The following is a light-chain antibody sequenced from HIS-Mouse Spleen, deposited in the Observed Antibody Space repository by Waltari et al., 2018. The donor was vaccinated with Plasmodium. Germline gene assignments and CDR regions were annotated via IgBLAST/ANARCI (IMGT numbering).Light chain of an antibody. J-gene: IGLJ1*01. Sequence: QSALTQPRSVSGSPGQSVTISCTGTSSDVGGYNYVSWYQQHPGKAPKPMVYDVSKRPSGFPDPFSGSKSGNTASLPISGLQAEDEADYYCCSYAGSYTYVFGTGTKVTVL. V-gene: IGLV2-11*01. CDR1: SSDVGGYNY. CDR2: DVS. CDR3: CSYAGSYTYV.